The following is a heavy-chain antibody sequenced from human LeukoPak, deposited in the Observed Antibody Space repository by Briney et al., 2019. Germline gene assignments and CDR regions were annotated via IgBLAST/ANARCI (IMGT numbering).Heavy chain of an antibody. CDR3: ARGQLVPPNWFDP. D-gene: IGHD6-6*01. CDR2: ISAYNGDI. V-gene: IGHV1-18*01. J-gene: IGHJ5*02. CDR1: GYTFTSYA. Sequence: ASVKVSCKASGYTFTSYAFSWVRQAPGQGLEWMGWISAYNGDIKFARKFQGRVTLTTDASTTIGYMELRSLTSDDTAVYYCARGQLVPPNWFDPWGQGTLVTVSS.